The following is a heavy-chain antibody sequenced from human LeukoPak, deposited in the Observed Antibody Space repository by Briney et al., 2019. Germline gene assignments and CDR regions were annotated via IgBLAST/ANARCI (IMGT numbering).Heavy chain of an antibody. Sequence: ASVKVSCKASGYTSTSYYMHGVRQAPGQGLEWMGIISPSGASTTYAQNFQGRVTMTRDMSTSTLYMELSSLKSEDTAVYYCARFSEYYHSSVHYLDYWGQGTLVSVSS. V-gene: IGHV1-46*01. CDR3: ARFSEYYHSSVHYLDY. CDR1: GYTSTSYY. D-gene: IGHD3-22*01. CDR2: ISPSGAST. J-gene: IGHJ4*02.